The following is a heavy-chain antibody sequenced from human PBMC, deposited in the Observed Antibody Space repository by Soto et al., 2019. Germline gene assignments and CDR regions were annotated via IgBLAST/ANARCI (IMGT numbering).Heavy chain of an antibody. D-gene: IGHD2-2*02. Sequence: EVQLVESGGGLVKPGGSLRLSCTASGFKFSDYTMNWVRQAPGKGLEWVSSISSSSSLISYADSMKGPFTVSRDNAKNSLYLQVNSLRGDDTAVYYCAREQGLLYVDFWGQGSLVTVSS. V-gene: IGHV3-21*01. CDR3: AREQGLLYVDF. CDR2: ISSSSSLI. CDR1: GFKFSDYT. J-gene: IGHJ4*02.